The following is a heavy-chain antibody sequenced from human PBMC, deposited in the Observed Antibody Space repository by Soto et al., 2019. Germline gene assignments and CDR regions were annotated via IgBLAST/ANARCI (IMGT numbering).Heavy chain of an antibody. CDR3: ARDPLGYCSSTSCSPFDY. J-gene: IGHJ4*02. CDR1: GYSFTGYY. CDR2: INPNSGGT. Sequence: ASVKVSCKASGYSFTGYYMHWVRRAPGQGLEWMGWINPNSGGTNYAQKFQGRVTMTRGTSISTAYMELSRLRSDDTAVYYCARDPLGYCSSTSCSPFDYWGQGTLVTVSS. V-gene: IGHV1-2*02. D-gene: IGHD2-2*01.